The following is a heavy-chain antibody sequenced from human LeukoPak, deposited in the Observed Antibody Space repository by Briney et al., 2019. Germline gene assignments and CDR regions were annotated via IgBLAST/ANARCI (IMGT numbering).Heavy chain of an antibody. J-gene: IGHJ5*02. CDR2: IYYSGST. CDR3: ARIVSSWFDP. CDR1: GGSISSYY. V-gene: IGHV4-59*01. D-gene: IGHD2/OR15-2a*01. Sequence: KPSETLSLTCTVSGGSISSYYWSWIRQPPGKGLEWIGYIYYSGSTNYNPSLKSRVTISVDTSKNQFSLKLSSVTAADTAVYYCARIVSSWFDPWGQGTLVTVSS.